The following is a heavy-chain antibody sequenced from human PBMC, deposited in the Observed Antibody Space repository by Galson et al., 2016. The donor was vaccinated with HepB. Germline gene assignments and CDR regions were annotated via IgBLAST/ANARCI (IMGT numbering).Heavy chain of an antibody. V-gene: IGHV1-24*01. J-gene: IGHJ4*02. Sequence: SVKVSCKVSGYSLTELSIHWVRQAPGRGLEWMGGFDPEDAKIIYAQKFLGRVSIMEDTSTDTGHMELSRLTYDDTAMYYCSGILPVYYDTSGQRALYFDYWGQGTLVTFSS. D-gene: IGHD3-22*01. CDR3: SGILPVYYDTSGQRALYFDY. CDR1: GYSLTELS. CDR2: FDPEDAKI.